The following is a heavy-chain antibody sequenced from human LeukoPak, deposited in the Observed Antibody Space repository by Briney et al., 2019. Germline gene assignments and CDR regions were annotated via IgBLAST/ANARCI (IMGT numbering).Heavy chain of an antibody. CDR1: GYTFTGYY. Sequence: KVSCKASGYTFTGYYMHWVRQAPGQGLEWMGWINPNSGGTNYAQKFQGRVTMTRDTSTSTVYMELSSLRSEDTAVYYCARSLGGHGGNSFDYWGQGTLVTVSS. CDR3: ARSLGGHGGNSFDY. V-gene: IGHV1-2*02. J-gene: IGHJ4*02. CDR2: INPNSGGT. D-gene: IGHD4-23*01.